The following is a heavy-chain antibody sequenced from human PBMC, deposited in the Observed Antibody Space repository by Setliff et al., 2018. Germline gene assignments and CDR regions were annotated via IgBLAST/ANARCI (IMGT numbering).Heavy chain of an antibody. CDR3: AKDPRDTYYNFGY. CDR2: IRYDGSNK. CDR1: GFTFSSYG. D-gene: IGHD3-3*01. J-gene: IGHJ4*02. V-gene: IGHV3-30*02. Sequence: QPGGSLRLSCAASGFTFSSYGMHWVRQAPGKGLEWVAFIRYDGSNKYYADSVKGRFTISRDNSKNTLYPQMNSLRAEDTAVYYCAKDPRDTYYNFGYWGQGTLVTVSS.